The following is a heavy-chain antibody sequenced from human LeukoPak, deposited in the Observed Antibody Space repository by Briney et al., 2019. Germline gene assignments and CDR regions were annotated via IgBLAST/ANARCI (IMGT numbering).Heavy chain of an antibody. V-gene: IGHV3-23*01. CDR2: VTGSGGST. CDR3: AKKSVAAIPPIY. J-gene: IGHJ4*02. D-gene: IGHD2-21*02. CDR1: GLTFSSYA. Sequence: PGGSLRLSCAASGLTFSSYAMSWVRQAPGKGLEWVSGVTGSGGSTYYADSVKGRFTISRDNSKNTLYLQMNSLRAEDTAVYYCAKKSVAAIPPIYWGQGTLVTVSS.